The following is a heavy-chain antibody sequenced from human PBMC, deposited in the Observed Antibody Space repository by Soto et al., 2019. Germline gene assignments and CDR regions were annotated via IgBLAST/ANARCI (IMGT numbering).Heavy chain of an antibody. Sequence: QVQLVQSGAEVKKPGSSVKVSCKASGGTFSSYAISWVRQAHGPGIEWMGGIIPIFGTANYAQKFQGRVTITADDTPRKAYMEQSSLKFEDTAVCYCTRKDYYGSGSYPFRAMDVWGQGTTVTVSS. CDR1: GGTFSSYA. CDR3: TRKDYYGSGSYPFRAMDV. V-gene: IGHV1-69*12. D-gene: IGHD3-10*01. CDR2: IIPIFGTA. J-gene: IGHJ6*02.